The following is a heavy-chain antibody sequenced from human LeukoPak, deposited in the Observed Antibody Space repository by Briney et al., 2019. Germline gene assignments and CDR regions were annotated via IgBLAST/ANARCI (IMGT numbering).Heavy chain of an antibody. J-gene: IGHJ4*02. CDR1: GYTFSSHG. D-gene: IGHD3-9*01. CDR3: ARDKRYAFDN. V-gene: IGHV1-18*01. CDR2: ISANSGDT. Sequence: ASVKVSCKTAGYTFSSHGISWVRQAPGQGLEWMGWISANSGDTKFAQKFQGRVTMTTETPTNTAYMELRSLRFDDTAIYYCARDKRYAFDNWGQGTLVSVSS.